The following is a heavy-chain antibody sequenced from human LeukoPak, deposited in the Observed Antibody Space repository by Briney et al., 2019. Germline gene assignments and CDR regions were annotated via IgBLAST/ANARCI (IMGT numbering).Heavy chain of an antibody. D-gene: IGHD2-21*01. Sequence: PGGSLRLSCAASGFTFSGYVMSWVRQAPGKGLEWVSYIHSNGGFIYYADSVKGRFPISRDNSKNTLYLQMNSLRAEDTAVYYCAKDIGVSGYYGMDFWGQGTTVTVS. CDR3: AKDIGVSGYYGMDF. J-gene: IGHJ6*02. CDR1: GFTFSGYV. CDR2: IHSNGGFI. V-gene: IGHV3-23*01.